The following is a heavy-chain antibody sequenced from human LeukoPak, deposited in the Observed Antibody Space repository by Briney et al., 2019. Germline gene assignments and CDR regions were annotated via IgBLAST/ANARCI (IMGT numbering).Heavy chain of an antibody. CDR1: GYSFSSYG. J-gene: IGHJ5*02. D-gene: IGHD6-6*01. CDR3: ARLREGSSSDWFDP. CDR2: ISANNFNT. Sequence: ASVKVSCKASGYSFSSYGLSWVRQAPGQGLESMGWISANNFNTNYAERLQGRVTMTIDTSTRTAYMELRSLTSDDTAVYYCARLREGSSSDWFDPWGQGTLVTVSS. V-gene: IGHV1-18*01.